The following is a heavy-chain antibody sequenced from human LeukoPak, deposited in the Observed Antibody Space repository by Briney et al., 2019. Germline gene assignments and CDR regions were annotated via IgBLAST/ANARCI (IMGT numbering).Heavy chain of an antibody. CDR3: ARGGNGDYPLPTRYYYYMDV. Sequence: SQTLSLTCAISGDSVSSNSAAWNWIRQSPSRGLEWLGRTYYRSKWYNDYAVSVKSRITINPDTSKNQFSLQLNSVTPEDTAVYYCARGGNGDYPLPTRYYYYMDVWGKGTTVTVSS. CDR2: TYYRSKWYN. D-gene: IGHD4-17*01. J-gene: IGHJ6*03. CDR1: GDSVSSNSAA. V-gene: IGHV6-1*01.